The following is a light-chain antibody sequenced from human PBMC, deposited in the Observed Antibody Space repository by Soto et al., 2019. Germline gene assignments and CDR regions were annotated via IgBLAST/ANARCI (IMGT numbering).Light chain of an antibody. CDR2: GAS. J-gene: IGKJ2*01. V-gene: IGKV3-20*01. CDR1: QSVSSIY. Sequence: EIVLTQSPGTLSLSPGERATLSCRASQSVSSIYLAWYQQKPGQAPKLLIYGASSRATGIPDRFSGSGSGADFTLTISRLEPDDFAVYYCQQYGGSPYTFGQGTKLEIK. CDR3: QQYGGSPYT.